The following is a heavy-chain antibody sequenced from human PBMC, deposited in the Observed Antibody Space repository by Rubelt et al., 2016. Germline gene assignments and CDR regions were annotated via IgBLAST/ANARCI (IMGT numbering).Heavy chain of an antibody. CDR1: GGSFSGYY. CDR3: APIAVAGLDAFDI. Sequence: QVQLQQWGAGLLKPSETLSLTCAVYGGSFSGYYWSWIRQPPGKGLEWIGEINHSGSTNYNPSLKSRVTISVDTSKNQFSLKLSSVTAADTAVYYCAPIAVAGLDAFDIWGQGTTVTVSS. J-gene: IGHJ3*02. D-gene: IGHD6-19*01. CDR2: INHSGST. V-gene: IGHV4-34*01.